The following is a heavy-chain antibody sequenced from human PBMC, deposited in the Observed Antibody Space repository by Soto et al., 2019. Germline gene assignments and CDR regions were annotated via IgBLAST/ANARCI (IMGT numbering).Heavy chain of an antibody. CDR2: IIPILGIA. CDR1: GGTFSSYT. D-gene: IGHD2-15*01. Sequence: QVQLVQSGAEVKKPGSSVKVSCKASGGTFSSYTISWVRQAPGQGLEWMGRIIPILGIANYAQKFQGRVTITADKSTSTAYVELSSLRSEDTAVYYCARDKGDIVVVVAATVNAFDIWGQGTMVTVSS. CDR3: ARDKGDIVVVVAATVNAFDI. J-gene: IGHJ3*02. V-gene: IGHV1-69*08.